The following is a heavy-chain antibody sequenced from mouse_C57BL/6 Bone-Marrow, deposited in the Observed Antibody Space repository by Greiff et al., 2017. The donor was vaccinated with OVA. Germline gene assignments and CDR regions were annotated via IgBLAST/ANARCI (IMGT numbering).Heavy chain of an antibody. J-gene: IGHJ4*01. CDR3: ARPLYSSYAMDY. CDR1: GFTFSDYY. CDR2: ISNGGGST. Sequence: DVMLVESGGGLVQPGGSLKLSCAASGFTFSDYYMYWVRQTPEKRLEWVAYISNGGGSTYYPDTVKGRFTISRDNATNTLYLQMSRLKSEDTAMYYCARPLYSSYAMDYWGQGTSVTVSS. V-gene: IGHV5-12*01. D-gene: IGHD2-12*01.